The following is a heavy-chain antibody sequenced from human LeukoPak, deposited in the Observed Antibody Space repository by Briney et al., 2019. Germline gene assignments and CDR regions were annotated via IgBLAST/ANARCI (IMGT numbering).Heavy chain of an antibody. Sequence: PSETLSLTCTVSGYSISSGYYWGWIRQPPGKGLEWIGSVDYTGNTYYKPSLRSRLTISVDMSRNQFSLILTSVTAADTALYYCARGGSSFYGYFHFWGHGTLVTVSS. CDR3: ARGGSSFYGYFHF. CDR2: VDYTGNT. J-gene: IGHJ4*01. CDR1: GYSISSGYY. D-gene: IGHD6-6*01. V-gene: IGHV4-38-2*02.